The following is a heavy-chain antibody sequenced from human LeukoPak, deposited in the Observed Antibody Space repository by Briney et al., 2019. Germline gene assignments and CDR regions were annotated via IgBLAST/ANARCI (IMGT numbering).Heavy chain of an antibody. CDR3: ARDSVAVGQKWWFDP. V-gene: IGHV3-23*01. Sequence: GGSLRLSCAASGFTFSSYAMTWVRQAPGKGLEWVSAIADSGYSTYYADSVKGRFSISRDNSKNTLYLQMNSLRAEDTAIYYCARDSVAVGQKWWFDPWGQGTLVTVSS. J-gene: IGHJ5*02. CDR2: IADSGYST. D-gene: IGHD6-6*01. CDR1: GFTFSSYA.